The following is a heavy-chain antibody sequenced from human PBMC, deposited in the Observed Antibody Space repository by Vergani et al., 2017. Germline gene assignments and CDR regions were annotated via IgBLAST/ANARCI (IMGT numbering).Heavy chain of an antibody. V-gene: IGHV3-21*01. CDR3: ASDARQGIVVVPAAIDY. J-gene: IGHJ4*02. D-gene: IGHD2-2*01. Sequence: EVQLVESGGGLVKPGGSLRLSCAASGFTFSSYSMHWVRQAPGKGLEWVSSISSSSSYIYYADSVKGRFTISRDNAKNSLYLQMNSLRAEDPAVYYCASDARQGIVVVPAAIDYWGQGTLVTVSS. CDR2: ISSSSSYI. CDR1: GFTFSSYS.